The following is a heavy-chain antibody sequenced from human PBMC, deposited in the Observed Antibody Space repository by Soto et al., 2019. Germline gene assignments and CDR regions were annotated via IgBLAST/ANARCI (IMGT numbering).Heavy chain of an antibody. J-gene: IGHJ4*02. Sequence: GGSLRLSCSASGFTFSSFAMHWVRQAPGKGLEYVSVISNNGGTTYYADSVKGRFTISRDNSKNTLYLQMDSLRAEDTALYYCARDRERGYIYGSFDYWGQRTLVTVSS. CDR1: GFTFSSFA. V-gene: IGHV3-64*04. CDR2: ISNNGGTT. D-gene: IGHD5-18*01. CDR3: ARDRERGYIYGSFDY.